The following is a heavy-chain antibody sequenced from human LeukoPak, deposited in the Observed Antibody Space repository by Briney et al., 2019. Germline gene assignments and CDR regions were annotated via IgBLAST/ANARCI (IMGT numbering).Heavy chain of an antibody. V-gene: IGHV3-53*01. J-gene: IGHJ3*02. CDR2: LYSGGST. Sequence: GGSLRLSCAASGFNVGSNYINWVRQAPGKGLEWVSALYSGGSTYYADSVKGRFTVSRDNSKNTLYLQMNRLRAEDAAVYYCAGDQYVGDAFDIWGQGTMVTVSS. CDR3: AGDQYVGDAFDI. D-gene: IGHD1-26*01. CDR1: GFNVGSNY.